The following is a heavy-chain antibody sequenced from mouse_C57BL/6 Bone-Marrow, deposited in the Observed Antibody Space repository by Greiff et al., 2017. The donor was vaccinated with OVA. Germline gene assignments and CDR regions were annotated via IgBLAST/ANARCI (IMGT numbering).Heavy chain of an antibody. CDR1: GFNIKDDY. V-gene: IGHV14-4*01. D-gene: IGHD2-1*01. CDR3: TSYGNFDY. J-gene: IGHJ2*01. Sequence: VQLKQSGAELVRPGASVKLSCTASGFNIKDDYMHWVKQRPEQGLEWIGWIDPENGDTEYASKFQGKATIPADTSSNTAYLQLSSLTSEDTAVYYGTSYGNFDYWGQGTTLTVSS. CDR2: IDPENGDT.